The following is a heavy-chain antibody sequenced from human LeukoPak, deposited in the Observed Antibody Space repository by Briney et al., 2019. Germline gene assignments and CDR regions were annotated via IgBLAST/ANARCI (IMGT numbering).Heavy chain of an antibody. CDR3: AKDIRSYYDFWSGYYAFDY. V-gene: IGHV3-23*01. CDR2: ISGSGGST. CDR1: GFTFSSYA. D-gene: IGHD3-3*01. Sequence: PGGSLRLSCAASGFTFSSYAMSWVRQAPGKGLEWVSAISGSGGSTYYADSVKGRFTISRDNSKNTLYLQMNSLRAEDTAVYYCAKDIRSYYDFWSGYYAFDYWGQGTLVTVSS. J-gene: IGHJ4*02.